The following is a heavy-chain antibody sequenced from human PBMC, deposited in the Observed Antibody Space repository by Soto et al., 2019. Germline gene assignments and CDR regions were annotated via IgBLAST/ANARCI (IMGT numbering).Heavy chain of an antibody. D-gene: IGHD6-6*01. V-gene: IGHV3-11*01. CDR1: GFTFSDYY. CDR2: ISSSGSTI. CDR3: AKHPIAARPGGHPPPPQAWFDP. Sequence: PGGSLRLSCAASGFTFSDYYMSWIRQAPGKGLEWVSYISSSGSTIYYADSVKGRFTISRANSKNTLYLQMNSLRAEDTAVYYCAKHPIAARPGGHPPPPQAWFDPGGQGTLVSVSS. J-gene: IGHJ5*02.